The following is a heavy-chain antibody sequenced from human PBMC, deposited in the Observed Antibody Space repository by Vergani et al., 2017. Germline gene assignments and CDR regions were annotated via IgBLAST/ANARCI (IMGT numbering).Heavy chain of an antibody. Sequence: QVQLVESGGNVVQSGTSLRLSCAASGFSFGSYGMHWVRQSPGKGLEWVAVISNDGGNKYYADSVKGRFTISRDNSKKTLDLQMNSLRTEDSAVYYCAKAGSVASESLQYNFYMDVWGKGTTVTVS. V-gene: IGHV3-30*18. D-gene: IGHD5-24*01. CDR2: ISNDGGNK. CDR3: AKAGSVASESLQYNFYMDV. CDR1: GFSFGSYG. J-gene: IGHJ6*03.